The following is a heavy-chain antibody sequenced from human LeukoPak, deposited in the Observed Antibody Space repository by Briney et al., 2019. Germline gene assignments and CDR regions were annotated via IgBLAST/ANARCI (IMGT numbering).Heavy chain of an antibody. Sequence: SGGSLRLSCAASGFAVSSNYMSWVRQAPGKGLEWVSVIYSSGGTYYSDSARGRFTISRDNSKNTLYLQMNSLRIEDMALYYCARDSISSGSMDLWGQGTLVTVS. J-gene: IGHJ4*02. CDR1: GFAVSSNY. D-gene: IGHD3-22*01. V-gene: IGHV3-53*01. CDR2: IYSSGGT. CDR3: ARDSISSGSMDL.